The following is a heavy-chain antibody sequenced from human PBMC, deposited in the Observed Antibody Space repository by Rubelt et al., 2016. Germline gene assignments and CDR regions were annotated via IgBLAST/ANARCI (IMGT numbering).Heavy chain of an antibody. CDR1: GSSFSTSW. D-gene: IGHD4/OR15-4a*01. CDR3: ASDWYGAIDC. J-gene: IGHJ4*02. CDR2: INSDGSST. Sequence: EVQLVESGGGLVQPGGSLRLSCAASGSSFSTSWMHWVRQVPGKGLVWVARINSDGSSTTYAGSVKGRFTISRDNARIMLLLHMNSLSVEDTAVYYCASDWYGAIDCWGQGPLVTVSP. V-gene: IGHV3-74*01.